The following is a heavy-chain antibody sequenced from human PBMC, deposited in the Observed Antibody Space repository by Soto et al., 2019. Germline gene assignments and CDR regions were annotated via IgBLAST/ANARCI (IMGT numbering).Heavy chain of an antibody. J-gene: IGHJ3*02. CDR1: GCSLSARGEG. D-gene: IGHD5-18*01. V-gene: IGHV2-5*02. Sequence: QITLKESGPTLVKPTETLTLTCTFSGCSLSARGEGVGWIRQPPGRALEWLAIIYWDDDKRYSPSLRTTFTITKDTSKNQVILTMTNMDPVDTATYFCAHRPFNSAWHDAFDIWGPGTMVTVSS. CDR3: AHRPFNSAWHDAFDI. CDR2: IYWDDDK.